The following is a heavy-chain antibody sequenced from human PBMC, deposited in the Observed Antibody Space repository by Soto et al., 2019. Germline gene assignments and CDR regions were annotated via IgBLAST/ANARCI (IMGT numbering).Heavy chain of an antibody. V-gene: IGHV4-34*01. D-gene: IGHD3-22*01. CDR1: GGSFSGYY. J-gene: IGHJ5*02. Sequence: PSETLSLTCAVYGGSFSGYYWSWIRQPPGKGLEWIGEINHSGSTNYNPSLKSRVTISVDTSKNQFSLKLSSVTAADTAVYYCARGPGYYDSSGYWTGPWGQGTLVT. CDR2: INHSGST. CDR3: ARGPGYYDSSGYWTGP.